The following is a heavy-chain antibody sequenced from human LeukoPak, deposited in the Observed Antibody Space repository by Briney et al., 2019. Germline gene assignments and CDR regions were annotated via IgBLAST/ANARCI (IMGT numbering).Heavy chain of an antibody. CDR2: IYYSGST. Sequence: SETLSLTCTVSGGSISSGGYSWSWIRQHPGQGLEWIGYIYYSGSTYYNPSLKSRVTISVDTSKNQFSLKLSSVTAADTAVYYCARDSARRGLDYWGQGTLVTVSS. CDR1: GGSISSGGYS. CDR3: ARDSARRGLDY. V-gene: IGHV4-31*03. J-gene: IGHJ4*02. D-gene: IGHD2-15*01.